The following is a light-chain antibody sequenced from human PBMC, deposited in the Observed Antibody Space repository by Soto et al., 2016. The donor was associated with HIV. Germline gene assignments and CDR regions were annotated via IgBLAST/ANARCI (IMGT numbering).Light chain of an antibody. Sequence: SYELTQPPSVSVSPGQTATLTCSGDKLGDRYVCWYQQKPDQSPMMVIYEDTKRPSGIPERFSGSNSGNTATLTINGTQAMDEADYYCQTWDSNTEGVVFGGRDQADRP. J-gene: IGLJ2*01. V-gene: IGLV3-1*01. CDR3: QTWDSNTEGVV. CDR2: EDT. CDR1: KLGDRY.